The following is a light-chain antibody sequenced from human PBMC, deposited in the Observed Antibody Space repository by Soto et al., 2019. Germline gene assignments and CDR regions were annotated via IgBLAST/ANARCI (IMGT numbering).Light chain of an antibody. CDR1: QSISSY. CDR2: AAS. J-gene: IGKJ5*01. CDR3: QQSHSTPIT. V-gene: IGKV1-39*01. Sequence: DIQMTQSPSPLSASVGDRVTITCRTSQSISSYLSWYQQKPGEAPKLLIFAASSLQGGVPSRFSGSGSEADFTLTISSLQPEDFATYYCQQSHSTPITFGQGTRLEIK.